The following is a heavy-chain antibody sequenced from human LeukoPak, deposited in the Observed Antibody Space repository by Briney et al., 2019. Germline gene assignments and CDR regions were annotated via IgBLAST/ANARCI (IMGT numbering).Heavy chain of an antibody. CDR1: GGSISSYY. J-gene: IGHJ4*02. CDR3: ARYPKGRYCSGGSCYPQYMFDY. V-gene: IGHV4-59*01. CDR2: IYYSGST. Sequence: PSETLSLTCTVAGGSISSYYWSRIRQPPGKGLEWIGYIYYSGSTNYNPCLKSRVTISVDTSKNQFSLKLSSVTAADTAVYYCARYPKGRYCSGGSCYPQYMFDYWGQGTLVTVSS. D-gene: IGHD2-15*01.